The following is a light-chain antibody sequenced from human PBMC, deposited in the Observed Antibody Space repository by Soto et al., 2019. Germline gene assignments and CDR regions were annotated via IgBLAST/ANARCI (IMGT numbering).Light chain of an antibody. CDR2: GNS. CDR1: RSNIGAGYN. CDR3: QSYDSSLSGGV. V-gene: IGLV1-40*01. Sequence: QSVLTQPPSVSGAPGQRVTVSCTGSRSNIGAGYNVHWYQQLPGTAPKLLIYGNSNRPSGVPDRFSGSKSGTSASLAITGLQAEDEADYYCQSYDSSLSGGVFGGGTKLPVL. J-gene: IGLJ3*02.